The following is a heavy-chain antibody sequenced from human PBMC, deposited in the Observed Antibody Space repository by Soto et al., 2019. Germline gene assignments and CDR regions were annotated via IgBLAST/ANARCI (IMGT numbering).Heavy chain of an antibody. J-gene: IGHJ4*02. CDR3: ARATVQRHFDS. CDR1: GGSISNKY. D-gene: IGHD4-4*01. V-gene: IGHV4-59*01. CDR2: IYYTGGT. Sequence: SETLSLTCIVSGGSISNKYWAWIRQPPGKGLEWIGSIYYTGGTTYHPSLTSRVAISLDTSMQRFSLRLNSVTAADTAVYFCARATVQRHFDSWGQGTLVTVSS.